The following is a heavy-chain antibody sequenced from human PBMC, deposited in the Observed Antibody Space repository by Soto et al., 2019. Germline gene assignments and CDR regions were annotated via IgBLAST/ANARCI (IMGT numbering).Heavy chain of an antibody. Sequence: ASVKVSCKASGYTFTSYDINWVRQATGQGLEWMGWMNPNSGNTGYAQKFQGRVTMTRNTSISTAYMELSSLRSEDTAVYYCARGETNFNWFDPWGQGTLVNVSS. J-gene: IGHJ5*02. CDR3: ARGETNFNWFDP. CDR2: MNPNSGNT. V-gene: IGHV1-8*01. D-gene: IGHD7-27*01. CDR1: GYTFTSYD.